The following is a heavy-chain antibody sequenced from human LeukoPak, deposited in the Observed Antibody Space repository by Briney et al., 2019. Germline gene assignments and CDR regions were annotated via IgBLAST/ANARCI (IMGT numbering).Heavy chain of an antibody. J-gene: IGHJ4*02. V-gene: IGHV3-53*01. D-gene: IGHD6-13*01. CDR2: IYSGGST. Sequence: GGSLRLSCAASGFTVSSNYMSWVRQAPGKGLEWVSIIYSGGSTYYADSVKGRFTISRDNAKNTLYLQMNSLRAEDTAVYYCARRIAAAAAPYYFGYWGQGTLVTVSS. CDR1: GFTVSSNY. CDR3: ARRIAAAAAPYYFGY.